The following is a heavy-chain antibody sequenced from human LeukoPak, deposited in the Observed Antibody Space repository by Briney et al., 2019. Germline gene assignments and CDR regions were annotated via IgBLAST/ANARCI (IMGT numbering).Heavy chain of an antibody. CDR3: ARDPATTVTTYAY. D-gene: IGHD4-17*01. J-gene: IGHJ4*02. V-gene: IGHV3-7*01. CDR2: IKQDGSEK. Sequence: GGSLRLSCAASGFTFSSYWMSWVRQAPGKGLEWVANIKQDGSEKYYVDSVKGRFTISRDNAKNSLYLQMNSLRPEDTAVYYCARDPATTVTTYAYRGQGTLVTVSS. CDR1: GFTFSSYW.